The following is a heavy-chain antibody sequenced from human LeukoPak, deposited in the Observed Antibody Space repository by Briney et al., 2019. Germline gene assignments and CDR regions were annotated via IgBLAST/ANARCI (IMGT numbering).Heavy chain of an antibody. Sequence: ASVKVSCKASGYTFTSYDINWVRQATGQGLEWMGWMNPNSGNTGYAQKFQGRVTMTRNTSISTAYMELSSLRSEDMAVYYCARGDYGSGSYEIDYWGQGALVTVSS. J-gene: IGHJ4*02. CDR2: MNPNSGNT. V-gene: IGHV1-8*01. CDR1: GYTFTSYD. D-gene: IGHD3-10*01. CDR3: ARGDYGSGSYEIDY.